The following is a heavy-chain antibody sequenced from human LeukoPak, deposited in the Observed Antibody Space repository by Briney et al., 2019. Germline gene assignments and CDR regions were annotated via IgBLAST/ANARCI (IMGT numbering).Heavy chain of an antibody. CDR3: ARISAGDYGSGSYYDY. V-gene: IGHV2-70*11. Sequence: SGPALVKPTQTLTLTCTFSGFSLSTSGMCVSWIRQPPGKALEWLARIDWDDDKYYSTSLKTRLTISKDTSKNQVVLTMTNMDPVDTATYYCARISAGDYGSGSYYDYWGQGTLVTVS. CDR1: GFSLSTSGMC. CDR2: IDWDDDK. J-gene: IGHJ4*02. D-gene: IGHD3-10*01.